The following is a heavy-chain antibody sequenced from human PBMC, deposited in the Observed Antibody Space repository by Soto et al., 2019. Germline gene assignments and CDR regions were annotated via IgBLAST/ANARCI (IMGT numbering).Heavy chain of an antibody. V-gene: IGHV1-18*01. J-gene: IGHJ6*02. D-gene: IGHD2-15*01. CDR2: ISAYNGNT. CDR1: GYTFTSYG. CDR3: ATENPRYCSGGSCSDMDV. Sequence: ASVKVSCKASGYTFTSYGISWVRQAPGQGLEWMGWISAYNGNTNYAQKLQGRVTMTTDTSTSTAYMELRSMRSDDTAVYYCATENPRYCSGGSCSDMDVWGQGTTVTVYS.